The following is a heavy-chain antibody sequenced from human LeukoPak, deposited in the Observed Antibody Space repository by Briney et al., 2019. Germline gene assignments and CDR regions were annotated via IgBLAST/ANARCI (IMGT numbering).Heavy chain of an antibody. CDR1: GFTFSSYS. Sequence: GGSLRLSCAGSGFTFSSYSMNWVRQAPGKGLEWVSYITSSNSIIYYGDSVKGRFTVSRDNAKNSLYLQMNSLRAEDTAVYYCARDLTGSGDYWGQGTLVTVSS. D-gene: IGHD3-10*01. CDR3: ARDLTGSGDY. J-gene: IGHJ4*02. V-gene: IGHV3-48*01. CDR2: ITSSNSII.